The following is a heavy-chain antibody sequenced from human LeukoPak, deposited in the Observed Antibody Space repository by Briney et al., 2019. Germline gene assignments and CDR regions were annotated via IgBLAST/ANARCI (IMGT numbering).Heavy chain of an antibody. CDR2: INPNSGGT. V-gene: IGHV1-2*02. Sequence: GASVKVSCKASGYTFTGYYMHWVRQAPGQGLEWMGWINPNSGGTNYAQTFQGRVTMTRDTSISTAYMELSRLTSDDTAVYYCTSGGYSSGSDYWGQGTLVTVSS. D-gene: IGHD5-12*01. CDR1: GYTFTGYY. J-gene: IGHJ4*02. CDR3: TSGGYSSGSDY.